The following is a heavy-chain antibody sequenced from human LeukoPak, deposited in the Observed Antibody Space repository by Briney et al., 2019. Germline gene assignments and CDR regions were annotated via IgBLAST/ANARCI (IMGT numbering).Heavy chain of an antibody. CDR1: GGSVSSSTYD. CDR2: IYYSGTT. Sequence: TSETLSLTCSVSGGSVSSSTYDWGWIRQPPGKGLEWIGNIYYSGTTYYNPSLKSRVTISIDTSKKQFSLKLTSVTAADTAVYYCVRHVLSFSRPSNFDYWGQGILVTLSS. CDR3: VRHVLSFSRPSNFDY. J-gene: IGHJ4*02. V-gene: IGHV4-39*01. D-gene: IGHD2-2*01.